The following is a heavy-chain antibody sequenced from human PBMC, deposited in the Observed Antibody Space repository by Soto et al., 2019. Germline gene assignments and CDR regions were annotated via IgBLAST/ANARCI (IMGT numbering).Heavy chain of an antibody. J-gene: IGHJ4*02. V-gene: IGHV4-34*01. CDR3: GRAAVAGLVD. CDR1: GGSFSGYY. D-gene: IGHD6-19*01. Sequence: PSETLSLTCAVYGGSFSGYYWSWIRQPPGKGLEWIGEINHSGSTNYNPSLKSRVTISVDTSKNQFSLKLSSVTAADTAVYYCGRAAVAGLVDWGQGTLVTVSS. CDR2: INHSGST.